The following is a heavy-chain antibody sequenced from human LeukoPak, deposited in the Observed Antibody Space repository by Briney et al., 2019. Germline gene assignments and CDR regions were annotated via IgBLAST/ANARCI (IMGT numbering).Heavy chain of an antibody. CDR1: GFTFSSYS. CDR2: ISSSSSTI. D-gene: IGHD3-22*01. Sequence: GGSLRLSCAASGFTFSSYSMNWVRQAPGKGLEWVSYISSSSSTIYYADSVKGRFTISRDNAKNSLYLQMNSLRAEDTAVYYCARNFYYDSSDYWGQGTLVTVSS. V-gene: IGHV3-48*01. CDR3: ARNFYYDSSDY. J-gene: IGHJ4*02.